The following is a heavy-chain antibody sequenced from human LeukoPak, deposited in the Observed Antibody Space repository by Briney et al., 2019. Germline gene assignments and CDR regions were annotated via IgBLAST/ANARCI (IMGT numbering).Heavy chain of an antibody. J-gene: IGHJ4*02. CDR1: GGSFSGYY. CDR3: ARGLYYDSSGYYAYFDY. CDR2: INHSGST. D-gene: IGHD3-22*01. V-gene: IGHV4-34*01. Sequence: SETLSLTCAVYGGSFSGYYWSWIRQPPGKGLEWIGEINHSGSTNYNPSLKSRVTISVDTSKNQLSLKLSSVTAADTAVYYCARGLYYDSSGYYAYFDYWGQGTLVTVSS.